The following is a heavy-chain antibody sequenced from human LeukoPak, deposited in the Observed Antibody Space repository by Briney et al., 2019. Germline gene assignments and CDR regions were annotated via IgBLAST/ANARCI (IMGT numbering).Heavy chain of an antibody. Sequence: HPGGSLRLSCAASGFAFSSYGMNWVRQAPGKGLEWVSSISGSGGSTGYADSVKGRFTISRDNAKNSLYLQMNSLRAEDTAVYYCARDRAARRSLGYYDTEYWGQGTLVTVSS. J-gene: IGHJ4*02. D-gene: IGHD3-22*01. CDR1: GFAFSSYG. CDR3: ARDRAARRSLGYYDTEY. V-gene: IGHV3-23*01. CDR2: ISGSGGST.